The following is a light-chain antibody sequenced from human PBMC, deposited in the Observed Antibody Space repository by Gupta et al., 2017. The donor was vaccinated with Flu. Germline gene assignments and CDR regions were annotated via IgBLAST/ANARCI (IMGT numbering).Light chain of an antibody. V-gene: IGLV3-21*02. CDR1: NIGSKS. Sequence: SYVLPPPPSVSVAPGQPARITCGGNNIGSKSVHGYQQKPGQAPVLVVYDDSDRPSGIPERCSGSNSGNTATRTISRVEAGDEADYYCQVWDSSSGVVFGGGTKLTVL. CDR3: QVWDSSSGVV. CDR2: DDS. J-gene: IGLJ2*01.